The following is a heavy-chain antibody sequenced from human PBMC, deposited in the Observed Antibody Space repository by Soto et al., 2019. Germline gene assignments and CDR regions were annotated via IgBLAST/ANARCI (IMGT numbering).Heavy chain of an antibody. CDR2: ISSRSSNI. CDR3: ARDTKMLAPLIYMDH. Sequence: LRLSCAASGFTFNIYSMNWVRQAPGKGLEWVSSISSRSSNIDYADSVKGRFTISRDNANNSLYLQMNNLSADDTAVYYCARDTKMLAPLIYMDHWGRGTLVTVSS. J-gene: IGHJ4*02. V-gene: IGHV3-21*01. CDR1: GFTFNIYS. D-gene: IGHD3-22*01.